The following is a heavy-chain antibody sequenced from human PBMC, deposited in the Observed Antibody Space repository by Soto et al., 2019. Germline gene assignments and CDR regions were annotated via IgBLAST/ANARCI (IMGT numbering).Heavy chain of an antibody. D-gene: IGHD6-13*01. V-gene: IGHV1-46*01. CDR2: INPSGGST. CDR3: ARDQIRQQLVPTLYY. CDR1: GYTFTSYY. Sequence: ASVKVSCKASGYTFTSYYMHWVRQAPGQGLEWMGIINPSGGSTSYAQKFQGRVTMTRDTSTSTVYMELSSLRSEDTAVYYCARDQIRQQLVPTLYYWGQGTLVTVSS. J-gene: IGHJ4*02.